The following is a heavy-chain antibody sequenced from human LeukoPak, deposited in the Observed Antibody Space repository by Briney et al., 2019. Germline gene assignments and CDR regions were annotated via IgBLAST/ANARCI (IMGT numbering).Heavy chain of an antibody. CDR3: ARYCSGGGCYSGFDF. CDR1: GFTFSSYA. CDR2: ISASGFTT. D-gene: IGHD2-15*01. V-gene: IGHV3-23*01. Sequence: GGSLRLSCAASGFTFSSYAMNWVRQAPGKGLEWVSTISASGFTTYYADSVKGRFTISRDNSKNTLFLQMHSLRADGTAVYYCARYCSGGGCYSGFDFWGQGTLVTVSS. J-gene: IGHJ4*02.